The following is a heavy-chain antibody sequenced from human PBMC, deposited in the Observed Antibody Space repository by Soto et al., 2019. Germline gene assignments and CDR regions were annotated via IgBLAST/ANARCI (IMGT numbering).Heavy chain of an antibody. J-gene: IGHJ4*02. D-gene: IGHD2-15*01. CDR1: GLTFSNTA. CDR2: MGTAGDT. Sequence: EVQLVESGGGLVQPGGSRRLPCEASGLTFSNTAMHWARQVTGKGLEWVSTMGTAGDTYYPGSVKGRFTISRENAKNSLYLQMNSLRAEDTAVYYCARGRLISLYYFDYWGQGTLVTVSS. V-gene: IGHV3-13*01. CDR3: ARGRLISLYYFDY.